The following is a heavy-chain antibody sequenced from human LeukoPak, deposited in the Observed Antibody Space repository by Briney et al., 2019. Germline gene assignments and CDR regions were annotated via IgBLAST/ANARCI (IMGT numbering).Heavy chain of an antibody. D-gene: IGHD3-22*01. Sequence: GASVKVSCKASIFSSDPVNWVRQAPRQGLEWMGRLIPLTGVTNYAEKFQGRLTISMVTAAKSAFMELSSLRSEDTAIYYCARPEVVPGFHDAFDLRGQGTRVTVSS. CDR2: LIPLTGVT. J-gene: IGHJ3*01. V-gene: IGHV1-69*02. CDR1: IFSSDP. CDR3: ARPEVVPGFHDAFDL.